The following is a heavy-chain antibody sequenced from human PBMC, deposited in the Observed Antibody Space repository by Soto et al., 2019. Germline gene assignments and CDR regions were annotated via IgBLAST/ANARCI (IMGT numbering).Heavy chain of an antibody. D-gene: IGHD6-25*01. V-gene: IGHV3-49*03. CDR2: IRSETYGGTT. CDR3: ARVPLGVSGWLWHESDY. J-gene: IGHJ4*02. Sequence: GGSLRLSCTTSGFTFGGSGVNWFRQAPGKGLEWIGFIRSETYGGTTDYAASVKGRFTISRDDSNRIAYLQMNSLKTDDTAVYYCARVPLGVSGWLWHESDYWGQGTLVTVSS. CDR1: GFTFGGSG.